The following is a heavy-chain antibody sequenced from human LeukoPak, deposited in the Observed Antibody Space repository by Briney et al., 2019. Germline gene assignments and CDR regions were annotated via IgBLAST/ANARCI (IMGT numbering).Heavy chain of an antibody. CDR1: GYTFTTYG. CDR2: INPYNGST. D-gene: IGHD2-2*01. V-gene: IGHV1-18*03. J-gene: IGHJ4*02. CDR3: AVTSGYCSSTSCSYFDY. Sequence: ASVRVSCKASGYTFTTYGISWVRQVPGQGLEWMGWINPYNGSTNYAQKLQGRVTMTTDTSTSTAYMELRSLRSDDMAVYYCAVTSGYCSSTSCSYFDYWGQGTLVTVSS.